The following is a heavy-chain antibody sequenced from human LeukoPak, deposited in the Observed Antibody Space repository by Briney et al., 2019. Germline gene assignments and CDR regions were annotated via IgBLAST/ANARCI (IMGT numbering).Heavy chain of an antibody. J-gene: IGHJ4*02. V-gene: IGHV4-61*08. D-gene: IGHD3-9*01. CDR2: IHHSGNT. CDR1: GGSVSGGSSGGYF. Sequence: SETLSLTCTVSGGSVSGGSSGGYFWNWMRQSPGKGLEWIGYIHHSGNTNYNPSLKSQFTMSVDTSRNQFSLKLSSVTAADTAVYYCARSNEIYFDWLSYYFDYWGQGTLVTVSS. CDR3: ARSNEIYFDWLSYYFDY.